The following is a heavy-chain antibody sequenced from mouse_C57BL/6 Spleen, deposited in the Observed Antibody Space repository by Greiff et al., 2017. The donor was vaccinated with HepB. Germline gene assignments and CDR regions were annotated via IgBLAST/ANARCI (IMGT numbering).Heavy chain of an antibody. CDR3: AELWKDAMDY. V-gene: IGHV1-81*01. D-gene: IGHD6-1*01. CDR2: IYPSSGNT. J-gene: IGHJ4*01. CDR1: GYTFTSYG. Sequence: VQLQQSGAELARPGASVKLSCKASGYTFTSYGISWVKQSTGQGLEWIGEIYPSSGNTYYNEKFKGKATLTADKSSSTAYMELRSLTSEDSAVYFCAELWKDAMDYWGQGTSVTVSS.